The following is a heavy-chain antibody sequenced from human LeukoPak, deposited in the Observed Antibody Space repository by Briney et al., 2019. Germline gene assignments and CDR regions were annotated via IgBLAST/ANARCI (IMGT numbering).Heavy chain of an antibody. J-gene: IGHJ4*02. V-gene: IGHV3-74*01. CDR2: INTDGTTT. CDR1: GFTFSSYW. Sequence: GGSLRLSCGASGFTFSSYWMHWVRQAPGKGLVWVSRINTDGTTTDHADSVKGCFTISRDNAKNTLYVQMNSLRAEGTAVYFCARDPWGYRAGVMDFWGLGTLVTVSS. D-gene: IGHD1-1*01. CDR3: ARDPWGYRAGVMDF.